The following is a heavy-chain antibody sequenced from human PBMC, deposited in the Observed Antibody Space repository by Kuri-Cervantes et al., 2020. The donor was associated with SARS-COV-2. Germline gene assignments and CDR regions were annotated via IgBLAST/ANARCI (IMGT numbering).Heavy chain of an antibody. CDR1: GYIFTDYY. CDR3: ARVGDFWSGHRDNDY. CDR2: ISAYNGNT. Sequence: ASVKVSCKASGYIFTDYYIHWVRQAPGQGLEWMGWISAYNGNTNYAQKLQGRVTMTTDTSTSTAYMELRSLRSDDTAVYYCARVGDFWSGHRDNDYWGQGTLVTVSS. D-gene: IGHD3-3*01. J-gene: IGHJ4*02. V-gene: IGHV1-18*04.